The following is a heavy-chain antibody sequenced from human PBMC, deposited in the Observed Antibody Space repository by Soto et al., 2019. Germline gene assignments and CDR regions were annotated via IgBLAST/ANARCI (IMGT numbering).Heavy chain of an antibody. CDR3: ARDKITGLFDY. D-gene: IGHD2-8*02. J-gene: IGHJ4*02. CDR1: GGSSSSYD. CDR2: INHSGST. V-gene: IGHV4-34*01. Sequence: SQTLCVTCTVAGGSSSSYDGSWIRQPPGTGLEWIGEINHSGSTNYNPSLKSRVTISVDTSKNQFSLKLTSVTAADTAVYYCARDKITGLFDYWGQGTLVTVSS.